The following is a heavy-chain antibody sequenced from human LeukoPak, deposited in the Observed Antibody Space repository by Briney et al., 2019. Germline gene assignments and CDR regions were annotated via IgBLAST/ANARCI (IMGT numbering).Heavy chain of an antibody. D-gene: IGHD1-26*01. CDR1: GGSISSGSYY. CDR2: IYTSGST. CDR3: ARSLTKWELRKGLRD. J-gene: IGHJ4*02. Sequence: PSETLSLTCTVSGGSISSGSYYWSWIRQPAGKGLEWIGRIYTSGSTNYNPSLKSRVTISVDTSKNQFSLKLSSVTAADTAVYYCARSLTKWELRKGLRDWGQGTLVTVSS. V-gene: IGHV4-61*02.